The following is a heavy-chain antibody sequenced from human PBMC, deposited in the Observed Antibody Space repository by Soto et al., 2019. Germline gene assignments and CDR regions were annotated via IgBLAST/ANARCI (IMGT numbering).Heavy chain of an antibody. Sequence: QVQLVQSGAEVKKPGSSVKVSCKASGGTFSSYAIIWVRQAPGQGLEWMGGIIPIFGTANYAQKFQGRVTITADESKSTAYMERRSLRSEDTAVYYCARGNDDGDYGVPGDYWGQGTLVTVSS. CDR3: ARGNDDGDYGVPGDY. CDR2: IIPIFGTA. D-gene: IGHD4-17*01. J-gene: IGHJ4*02. V-gene: IGHV1-69*01. CDR1: GGTFSSYA.